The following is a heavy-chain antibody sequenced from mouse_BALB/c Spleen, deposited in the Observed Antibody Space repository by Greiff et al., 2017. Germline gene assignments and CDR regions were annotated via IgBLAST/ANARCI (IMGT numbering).Heavy chain of an antibody. J-gene: IGHJ4*01. CDR3: ARRFYAMDY. Sequence: EVQGVESGGGLVQPGGSLKLSCAASGFTFSSYGMSWVRQTPDKRLELVATINSNGGSTYYPDSVKGRFTISRDNAKNTLYLQMSSLKSEDTAMYYCARRFYAMDYWGQGTSVTVSS. CDR1: GFTFSSYG. V-gene: IGHV5-6-3*01. CDR2: INSNGGST.